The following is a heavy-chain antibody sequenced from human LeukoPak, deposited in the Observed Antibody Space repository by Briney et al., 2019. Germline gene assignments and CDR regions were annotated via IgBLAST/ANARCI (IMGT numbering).Heavy chain of an antibody. Sequence: GGSLRLSCAASRLTFSSYAMSWVRQAPGRGLEWVSVIIGSGGSTDYADSVKGRFTISRDNSKNTLYLQTNSLRAEDTAVYYCAKAVYRITMVQEPLDFWGQGTLVTVSS. CDR2: IIGSGGST. V-gene: IGHV3-23*01. CDR3: AKAVYRITMVQEPLDF. J-gene: IGHJ4*02. D-gene: IGHD3-10*01. CDR1: RLTFSSYA.